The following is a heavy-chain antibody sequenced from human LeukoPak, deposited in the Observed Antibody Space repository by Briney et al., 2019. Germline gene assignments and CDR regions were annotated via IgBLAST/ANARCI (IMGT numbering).Heavy chain of an antibody. D-gene: IGHD3-22*01. CDR1: GGSFSGYY. Sequence: SETLSLTCAVYGGSFSGYYWSWIRQPPGKGLEWIGEINHSGSTNYNPSLKSRVTISVDTSKNQFSLKLSSVTAADTAVYYCARGRTGLYYYDSSGYCTFDYWGQGTLVTVSS. J-gene: IGHJ4*02. CDR2: INHSGST. CDR3: ARGRTGLYYYDSSGYCTFDY. V-gene: IGHV4-34*01.